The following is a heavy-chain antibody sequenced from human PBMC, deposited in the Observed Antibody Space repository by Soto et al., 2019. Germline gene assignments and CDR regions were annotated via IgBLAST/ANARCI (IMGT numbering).Heavy chain of an antibody. Sequence: ASVKVSCKASGYTFTGYYMHWVRQAPGQGLEWMGWINPNSGGTNYAQKFQGRDTMTRDTSISTAYMELSRLRSDDTAVYYCARDRGSSSSGKYWFDPWGQGTLVTVSS. J-gene: IGHJ5*02. CDR3: ARDRGSSSSGKYWFDP. D-gene: IGHD6-6*01. CDR2: INPNSGGT. V-gene: IGHV1-2*02. CDR1: GYTFTGYY.